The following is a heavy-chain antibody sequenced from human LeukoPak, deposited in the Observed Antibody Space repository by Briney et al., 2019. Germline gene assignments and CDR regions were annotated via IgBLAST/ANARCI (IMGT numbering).Heavy chain of an antibody. J-gene: IGHJ4*02. Sequence: GGSLRLSCAASGFTFSSYSMNWVRQAPGKGLEWVSYISSSSSTIYYADSVKGRFTISRDNAKNSLYLQMNSLRAEDTAVYYCARAPINGDHPFDYWGQGTLVTVSS. CDR2: ISSSSSTI. CDR3: ARAPINGDHPFDY. D-gene: IGHD4-17*01. CDR1: GFTFSSYS. V-gene: IGHV3-48*01.